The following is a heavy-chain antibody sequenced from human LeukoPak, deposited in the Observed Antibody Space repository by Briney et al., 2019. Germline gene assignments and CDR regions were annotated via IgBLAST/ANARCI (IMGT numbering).Heavy chain of an antibody. J-gene: IGHJ4*02. Sequence: SVKVSCKASGGTFSSYAISWVRQAPGQGLEWMGRIIPILGIANYAQKFQGRVTLTADKSTSTAYMELSSLRSEDTAVYYCARFSYGGSERSFDYWGQGTLVTVSS. V-gene: IGHV1-69*04. CDR2: IIPILGIA. CDR3: ARFSYGGSERSFDY. D-gene: IGHD4-23*01. CDR1: GGTFSSYA.